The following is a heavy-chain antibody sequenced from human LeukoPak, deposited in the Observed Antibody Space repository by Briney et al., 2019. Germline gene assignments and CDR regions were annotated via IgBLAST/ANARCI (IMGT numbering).Heavy chain of an antibody. V-gene: IGHV3-9*01. Sequence: PGGSLRLSCAASGFTFDDYVMHWVRQAPGKGLEWVSGVSWNTDSIGYADSVKGRFTISRDNAKNSLYLQMNSLRAEDTALYFCAKGNNSGYLLDYWGQGTLVTVSS. J-gene: IGHJ4*02. CDR3: AKGNNSGYLLDY. CDR1: GFTFDDYV. CDR2: VSWNTDSI. D-gene: IGHD6-13*01.